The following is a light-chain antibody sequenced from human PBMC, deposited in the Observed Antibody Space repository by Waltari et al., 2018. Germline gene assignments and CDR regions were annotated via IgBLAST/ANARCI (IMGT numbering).Light chain of an antibody. V-gene: IGKV1-5*03. CDR1: QSISTL. Sequence: TQSPSTLSASVGDRVTITCRASQSISTLLAWFQQKPGNPPKLLIYKTFNLERGVPSRFSGSGSGTEFTLTITSLQPDDFATYYCQQYSSSSMFSFGQGTKLEIK. CDR3: QQYSSSSMFS. J-gene: IGKJ2*03. CDR2: KTF.